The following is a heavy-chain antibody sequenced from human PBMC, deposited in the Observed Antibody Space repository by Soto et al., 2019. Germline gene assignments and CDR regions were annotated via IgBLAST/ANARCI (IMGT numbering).Heavy chain of an antibody. CDR3: ARDRLTITMVRGVISWFDP. D-gene: IGHD3-10*01. V-gene: IGHV1-3*01. Sequence: ASVKVSCKASGYTFTSYAMHWVRHSPGQRLEWMGWINAGNGNTKYSQKFQGRVTITRDTSASTAYMELSSLRSEDTAVYYCARDRLTITMVRGVISWFDPWGQGTLVTVSS. J-gene: IGHJ5*02. CDR1: GYTFTSYA. CDR2: INAGNGNT.